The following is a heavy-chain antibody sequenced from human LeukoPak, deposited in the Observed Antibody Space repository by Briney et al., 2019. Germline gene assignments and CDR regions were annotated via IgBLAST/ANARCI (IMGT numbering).Heavy chain of an antibody. Sequence: PGGSLRLSCAASGFTFSSYSMNWVRQAPGKGLEWVAVIWYDGSNKYYADSVKGRFTISRDNSKNTLYLQMNSLRAEDTAVYYCARDRGVGATTFDYWGQGTLVTVSS. CDR3: ARDRGVGATTFDY. V-gene: IGHV3-33*08. D-gene: IGHD1-26*01. CDR2: IWYDGSNK. CDR1: GFTFSSYS. J-gene: IGHJ4*02.